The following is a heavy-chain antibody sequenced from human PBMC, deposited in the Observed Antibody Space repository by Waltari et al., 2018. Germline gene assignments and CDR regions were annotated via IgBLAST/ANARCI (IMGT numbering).Heavy chain of an antibody. CDR1: GFTFSSYS. CDR2: ISSSSSYI. CDR3: ARSGYYDFWSGYYDYYYYGMDV. Sequence: EVQLVESGGGLVKPGGSLRLSCAASGFTFSSYSMNWFRQAPGKGLEWVSSISSSSSYIYYADSVKGRFTISRDNAKNSLYLQMNSLRAEDTAVYYCARSGYYDFWSGYYDYYYYGMDVWGQGTTVTVSS. D-gene: IGHD3-3*01. V-gene: IGHV3-21*01. J-gene: IGHJ6*02.